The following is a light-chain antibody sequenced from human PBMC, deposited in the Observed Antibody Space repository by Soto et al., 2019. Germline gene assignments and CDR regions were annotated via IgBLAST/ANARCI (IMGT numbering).Light chain of an antibody. Sequence: QSVLTQPRSVSGSPGQSVTISCTGTSSDVGGYNYVSWYQQYSGQAPTVMIYDVNKRPSGVPDRFAGSKSGNTASLTISGLQAEDEADYYCSSFSSDTTLFVFGGGTQLTVL. CDR2: DVN. CDR3: SSFSSDTTLFV. J-gene: IGLJ7*01. V-gene: IGLV2-11*01. CDR1: SSDVGGYNY.